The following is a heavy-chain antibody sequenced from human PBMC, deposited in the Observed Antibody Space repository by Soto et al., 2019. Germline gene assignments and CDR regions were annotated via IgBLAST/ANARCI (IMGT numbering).Heavy chain of an antibody. D-gene: IGHD5-18*01. J-gene: IGHJ4*02. Sequence: QITLKESGPTLVKPTQTLTLTCTFSGFSLSTSGVGVGWIRQPPGKALEWLALIYWNDDKRYSPSLKSRLTITNDTSKNQVVLTMTNMDPVDTATYYGSHMPRYSYGWGSSTNGNWGQGTLVTVSS. CDR3: SHMPRYSYGWGSSTNGN. CDR1: GFSLSTSGVG. V-gene: IGHV2-5*01. CDR2: IYWNDDK.